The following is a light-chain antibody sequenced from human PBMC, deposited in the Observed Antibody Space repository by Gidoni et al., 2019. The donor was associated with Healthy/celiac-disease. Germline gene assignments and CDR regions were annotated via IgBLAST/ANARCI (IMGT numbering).Light chain of an antibody. Sequence: EIVMTQSPATLSVSPGERATLSCRASQSVSSNLAWYQPKPGQAPRLLIYAASTRATGIPARFSGSVSGTEFTRTISSLQSEDFAVYYCQQYNNWPPYTFGQWTKLEIK. CDR2: AAS. CDR1: QSVSSN. V-gene: IGKV3-15*01. CDR3: QQYNNWPPYT. J-gene: IGKJ2*01.